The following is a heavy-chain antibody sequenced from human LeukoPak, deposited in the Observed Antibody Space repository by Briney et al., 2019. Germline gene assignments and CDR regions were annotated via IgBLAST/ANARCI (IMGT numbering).Heavy chain of an antibody. CDR3: ASGTTDIVVVPATLRNYYFDY. CDR2: IIPIFGTA. CDR1: GGTFRSYA. V-gene: IGHV1-69*13. D-gene: IGHD2-2*01. J-gene: IGHJ4*02. Sequence: SVKVSCKTSGGTFRSYAISWVRQAPGQGLEWMGGIIPIFGTANYAQKFQGRVTITADESTSTAYMELSSLRSEDTAVYYCASGTTDIVVVPATLRNYYFDYWGQGTLVTVSS.